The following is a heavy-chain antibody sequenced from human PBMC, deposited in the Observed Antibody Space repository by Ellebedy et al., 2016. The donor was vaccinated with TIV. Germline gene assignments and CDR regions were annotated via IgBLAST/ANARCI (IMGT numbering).Heavy chain of an antibody. CDR3: AKGRGGGSDTSAPRYYFDY. Sequence: GESLKISCATSGFTFSSYAMSWVRQAPGKGLEWVSTISSTGSRTYYADSVEGRFIIPRDNSKKTLYLQMNSLRAEDTAVYYCAKGRGGGSDTSAPRYYFDYWGLGTLVTVSS. J-gene: IGHJ4*02. D-gene: IGHD3-22*01. V-gene: IGHV3-23*01. CDR2: ISSTGSRT. CDR1: GFTFSSYA.